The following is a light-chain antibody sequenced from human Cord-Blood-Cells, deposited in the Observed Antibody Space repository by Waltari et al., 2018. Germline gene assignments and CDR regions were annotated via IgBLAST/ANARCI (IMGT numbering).Light chain of an antibody. Sequence: DIHMTQSPSSLSASVGDRVTITCRASQSISSYLNWYQQKPGKAPKLRIYAASSLQSGVPSRFSGSGSGTDFTLTISSLQPEDFATYYCQQSYSTPRTCGQRTKLEIK. J-gene: IGKJ2*01. CDR1: QSISSY. CDR3: QQSYSTPRT. CDR2: AAS. V-gene: IGKV1-39*01.